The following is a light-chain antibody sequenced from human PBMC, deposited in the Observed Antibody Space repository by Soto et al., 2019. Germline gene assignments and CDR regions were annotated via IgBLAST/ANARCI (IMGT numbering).Light chain of an antibody. CDR3: QHYSNWPPWT. CDR1: QSVSSN. Sequence: EIVMTQSPATLSVSPGERATLSCRASQSVSSNLAWYQQKPGQAPRLLIYGASSRATGIPARFSGSGSGTEFTLTISILQSEDSAVYYCQHYSNWPPWTFGQGTKVEI. J-gene: IGKJ1*01. CDR2: GAS. V-gene: IGKV3-15*01.